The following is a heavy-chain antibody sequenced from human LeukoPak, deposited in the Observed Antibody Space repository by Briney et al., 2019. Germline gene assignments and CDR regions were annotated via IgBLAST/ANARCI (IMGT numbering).Heavy chain of an antibody. D-gene: IGHD1-14*01. Sequence: SETLSLTCTVSGASISGYYWSWIRQPPGKGMEWIGYISYSGSTNYNPSLKSRVTISVDTSKNHFSLKLSSVTAADTAVYYCAEGYNPYYFDYWGQGTLVTVSS. J-gene: IGHJ4*02. V-gene: IGHV4-59*01. CDR1: GASISGYY. CDR3: AEGYNPYYFDY. CDR2: ISYSGST.